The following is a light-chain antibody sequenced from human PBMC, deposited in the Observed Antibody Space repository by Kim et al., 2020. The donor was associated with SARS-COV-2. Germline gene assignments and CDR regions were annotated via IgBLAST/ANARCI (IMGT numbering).Light chain of an antibody. V-gene: IGKV3-15*01. J-gene: IGKJ2*01. Sequence: EIVMTQSPATLSVSPGERVTLSCRASQSVSSNLAWYQQKPGQAPRLLIYGATARATGVPARFSGSGSGTEFTLTITSLQPEDFAVYYYQRCGGRPQYTFGQGTKLEI. CDR3: QRCGGRPQYT. CDR2: GAT. CDR1: QSVSSN.